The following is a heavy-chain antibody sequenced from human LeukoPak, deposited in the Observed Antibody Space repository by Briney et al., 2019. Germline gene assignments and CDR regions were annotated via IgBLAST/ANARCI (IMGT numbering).Heavy chain of an antibody. CDR2: INHSGST. V-gene: IGHV4-4*02. CDR1: SGSISSSNW. J-gene: IGHJ6*02. CDR3: ARDDRGAGDYFSIYYTMDV. D-gene: IGHD4-17*01. Sequence: SGTLSLTCAVSSGSISSSNWWSWVRQPPGKGLEWIGEINHSGSTNYNPSLKSRVTISVDTSKNQFSLKLSSVTAADTAVYYCARDDRGAGDYFSIYYTMDVWGQGTTVTVSS.